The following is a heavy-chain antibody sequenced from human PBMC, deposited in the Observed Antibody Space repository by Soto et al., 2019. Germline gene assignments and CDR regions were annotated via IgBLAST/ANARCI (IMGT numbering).Heavy chain of an antibody. Sequence: QVPLLQSGAEVKKPGASVKVSCKASGYTFTNYGITWVRQAPGQGLEWMGWISAYNGKTHYTQRLQGRVTMTADTSTSTASMELRGLRSDDTAVYYCARVPQLLGYFYYSIEVLGKGNTVTVSS. CDR1: GYTFTNYG. V-gene: IGHV1-18*01. J-gene: IGHJ6*03. CDR3: ARVPQLLGYFYYSIEV. CDR2: ISAYNGKT. D-gene: IGHD6-6*01.